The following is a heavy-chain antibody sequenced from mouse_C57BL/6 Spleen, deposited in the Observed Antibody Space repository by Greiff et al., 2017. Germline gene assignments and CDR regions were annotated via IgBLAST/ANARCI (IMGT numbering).Heavy chain of an antibody. J-gene: IGHJ2*01. CDR2: ISGGGGNT. V-gene: IGHV5-9*04. D-gene: IGHD1-3*01. CDR1: GFTFSSYT. CDR3: ARQWRGYYFDY. Sequence: EVQGVESGGGLVKPGGSLKLSCAASGFTFSSYTMSWVRQTPEKRLEWVATISGGGGNTYYPDSVKGRFTISRDNAKNTLYLQMSSLRSEDTAVYYCARQWRGYYFDYWGQGTTLTVSS.